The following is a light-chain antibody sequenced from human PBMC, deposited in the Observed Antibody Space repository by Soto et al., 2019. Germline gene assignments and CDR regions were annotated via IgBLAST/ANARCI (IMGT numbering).Light chain of an antibody. Sequence: IQLTQSPSSLSASVGDRVTITCRASQGISSYLAWYQQKPGKAPKLLIYAASTLQSGVPSRFSGSGSGTDFTLTIISLQREDFATYYCQQLNSYPLTFGPGTKVDIK. CDR3: QQLNSYPLT. V-gene: IGKV1-9*01. CDR2: AAS. CDR1: QGISSY. J-gene: IGKJ3*01.